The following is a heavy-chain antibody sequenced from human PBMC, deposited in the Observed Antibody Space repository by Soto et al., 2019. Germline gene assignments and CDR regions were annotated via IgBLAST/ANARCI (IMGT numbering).Heavy chain of an antibody. CDR1: GFTFSSYS. V-gene: IGHV3-21*01. CDR3: ARDIGMATINDYFDY. CDR2: ISSSSSYI. D-gene: IGHD5-12*01. J-gene: IGHJ4*02. Sequence: VGSLRLSCAASGFTFSSYSMNWVRQAPGKGLEWVSSISSSSSYIYYADSVKGRFTISRDNAKNSLYLQMNSLRAEDTAVYYCARDIGMATINDYFDYWGQGTLVTVSS.